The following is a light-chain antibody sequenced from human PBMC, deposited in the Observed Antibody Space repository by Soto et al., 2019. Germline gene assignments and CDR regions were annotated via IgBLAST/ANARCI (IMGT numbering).Light chain of an antibody. CDR2: DAS. CDR3: QQRSNWPY. Sequence: EIVLTQSPSTLSLSPVERATLSFRASQSVSSYLAWYQQKPGQAPRLLIYDASNRATGIPARFSGSGSGTDFTLTISSLEPEDFAVYYCQQRSNWPYFGGGTKVDIK. J-gene: IGKJ4*01. V-gene: IGKV3-11*01. CDR1: QSVSSY.